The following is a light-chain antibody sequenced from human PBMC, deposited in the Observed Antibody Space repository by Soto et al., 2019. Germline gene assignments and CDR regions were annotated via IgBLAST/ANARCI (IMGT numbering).Light chain of an antibody. V-gene: IGLV1-40*01. J-gene: IGLJ2*01. Sequence: QSVLTQPPSVSGAPGQRVTISCTGSTPNIGANYDVHWYQQFPGTAPKVLIYADNNRPSGVPDRFSGSKSGTSASLVITGLQAEDEAHYYCQSYDGGLSAGVFGGGTKVTVL. CDR2: ADN. CDR1: TPNIGANYD. CDR3: QSYDGGLSAGV.